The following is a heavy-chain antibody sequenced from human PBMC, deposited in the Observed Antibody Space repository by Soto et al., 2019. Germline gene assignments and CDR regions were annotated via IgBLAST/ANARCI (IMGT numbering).Heavy chain of an antibody. J-gene: IGHJ6*02. V-gene: IGHV3-33*06. D-gene: IGHD3-16*01. Sequence: QVQLVESGGGVVQPGKSLRLSCATSGFSFSTFGMHWVRQAPGKGLEWVALIFHDGGYRYYADSVKGRFTVSRDDSKNTLYLQMNSLRVEDTAVYYCAKDALSRGAYDGMDDWGQGTTVTVSS. CDR2: IFHDGGYR. CDR3: AKDALSRGAYDGMDD. CDR1: GFSFSTFG.